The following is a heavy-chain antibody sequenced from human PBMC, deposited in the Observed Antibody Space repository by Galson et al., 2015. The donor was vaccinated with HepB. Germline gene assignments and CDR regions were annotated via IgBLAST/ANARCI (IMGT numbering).Heavy chain of an antibody. D-gene: IGHD6-19*01. CDR1: GGTFSTYA. CDR2: IIPISGTA. Sequence: SVKVSCKASGGTFSTYAISWVRQAPGQGLEWMGGIIPISGTANYAQNFQGRVTVTADESTRTAYMELSSLRSDDTAVYYCARGVSSGWPFDNWGQGTLVTVSS. V-gene: IGHV1-69*13. J-gene: IGHJ4*02. CDR3: ARGVSSGWPFDN.